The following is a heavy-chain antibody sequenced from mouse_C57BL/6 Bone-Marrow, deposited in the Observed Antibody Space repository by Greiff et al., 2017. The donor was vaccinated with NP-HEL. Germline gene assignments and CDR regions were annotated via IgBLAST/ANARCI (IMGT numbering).Heavy chain of an antibody. D-gene: IGHD1-1*01. J-gene: IGHJ1*03. CDR3: ARERYYYYGSSPYWYFDV. CDR1: GYTFTSYW. Sequence: QAQLQQPGAELVKPGASVKLSCKASGYTFTSYWMQWVKQRPGQGLEWIGEIDPSDSYTNYNQKFKGKATLTVDTSSSTAYMQLSSLTSEDSAVYYCARERYYYYGSSPYWYFDVWGTGTTVTVSS. V-gene: IGHV1-50*01. CDR2: IDPSDSYT.